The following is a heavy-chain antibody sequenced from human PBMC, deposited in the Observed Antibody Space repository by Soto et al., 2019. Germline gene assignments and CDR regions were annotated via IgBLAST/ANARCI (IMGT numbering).Heavy chain of an antibody. CDR3: AKGTLTPNGWFDP. V-gene: IGHV4-34*01. CDR2: ISHSGST. Sequence: ETLSLTCSVHGRSLIGYYWSWVRQPPGKGLEWSGEISHSGSTNNNASLKSRVTMTVDTSKNQFSLKMNSVTAADTAVYYCAKGTLTPNGWFDPWGQGTLVTVSS. CDR1: GRSLIGYY. D-gene: IGHD2-8*01. J-gene: IGHJ5*02.